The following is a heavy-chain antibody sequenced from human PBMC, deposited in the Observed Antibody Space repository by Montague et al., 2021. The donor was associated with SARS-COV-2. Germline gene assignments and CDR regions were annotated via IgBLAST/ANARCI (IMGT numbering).Heavy chain of an antibody. V-gene: IGHV4-61*05. CDR2: IYYSGST. CDR1: GGSISSSSYY. CDR3: ARVFPRWLQFDPYFDY. Sequence: SETLSLTCTVSGGSISSSSYYWGWIRQPPGKGPEWIGYIYYSGSTNYNPSLKSRVTISVDTSKNQFSLKLSSVTAADTAVYYCARVFPRWLQFDPYFDYWGQGTLVTVSS. D-gene: IGHD5-24*01. J-gene: IGHJ4*02.